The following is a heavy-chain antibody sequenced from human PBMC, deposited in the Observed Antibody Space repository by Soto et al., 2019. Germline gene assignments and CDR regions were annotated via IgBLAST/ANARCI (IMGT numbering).Heavy chain of an antibody. CDR1: GFTFNIHC. CDR2: ISYYVSNQ. Sequence: SMRLSCAASGFTFNIHCIRWVRPAPDKLSEWVALISYYVSNQYYADSVKGRFTISRDNSKNTLFLQMNSLRADDTAVYYCAKDQASEQGSFDSWGQGTLVTVSS. V-gene: IGHV3-30*18. D-gene: IGHD6-13*01. CDR3: AKDQASEQGSFDS. J-gene: IGHJ4*02.